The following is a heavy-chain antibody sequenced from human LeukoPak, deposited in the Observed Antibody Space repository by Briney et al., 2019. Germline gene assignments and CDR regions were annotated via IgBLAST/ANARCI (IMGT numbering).Heavy chain of an antibody. CDR3: ASKLTTGY. J-gene: IGHJ4*02. CDR2: IYSGGTA. CDR1: GLTVSSNY. D-gene: IGHD4-17*01. Sequence: GGSLRLSCVVSGLTVSSNYMSWVRQAPGKGLEWVSVIYSGGTANYADSVKGRFLVYRDNSKNTLYLQMNSLRAEDTAVYYCASKLTTGYWGQGTLVTVSS. V-gene: IGHV3-66*01.